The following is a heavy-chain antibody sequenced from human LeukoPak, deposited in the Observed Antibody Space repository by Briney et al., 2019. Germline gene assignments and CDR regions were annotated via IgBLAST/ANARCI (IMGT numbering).Heavy chain of an antibody. Sequence: GGSLRLSCAASGFTLSSYGMHWVRQAPAKGLGWVAIISYDGSNKYYADSVKGRFTISRHNSKNTLYLQMNSLRAEDTAVYYCAKSTTVTQRGYFDYWGQGTLVTVSS. CDR3: AKSTTVTQRGYFDY. J-gene: IGHJ4*02. CDR1: GFTLSSYG. CDR2: ISYDGSNK. V-gene: IGHV3-30*18. D-gene: IGHD4-17*01.